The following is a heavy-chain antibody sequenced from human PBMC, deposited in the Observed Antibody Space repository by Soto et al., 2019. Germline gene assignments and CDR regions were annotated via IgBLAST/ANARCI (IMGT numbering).Heavy chain of an antibody. CDR3: ARPGSNYGGYYYHGMDV. CDR2: ILYDGSNK. J-gene: IGHJ6*04. V-gene: IGHV3-30-3*01. CDR1: GFTFSTFA. Sequence: QVQLVESGGGVVQPGRSLRLSCAASGFTFSTFAMHWVRQAPGIGLEWVAFILYDGSNKYYADSVKGRFTISRDDSKNTLFLQMNSLRAEDTAVDYCARPGSNYGGYYYHGMDVWGKGTTVTVSS. D-gene: IGHD4-4*01.